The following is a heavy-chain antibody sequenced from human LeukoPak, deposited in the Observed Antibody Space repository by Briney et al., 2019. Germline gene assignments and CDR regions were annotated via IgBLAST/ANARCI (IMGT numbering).Heavy chain of an antibody. CDR3: ARESSSGWYLDY. CDR2: ISSSSSYI. V-gene: IGHV3-21*01. J-gene: IGHJ4*02. Sequence: GGSLRLSCAASEFTFSNYAMSWVRQAPGKGLEWVSSISSSSSYIYYADSVKGRFTISRDNAKNSLYLQMNSLRAEDTAVYYCARESSSGWYLDYWGQGTLVTVSS. D-gene: IGHD6-19*01. CDR1: EFTFSNYA.